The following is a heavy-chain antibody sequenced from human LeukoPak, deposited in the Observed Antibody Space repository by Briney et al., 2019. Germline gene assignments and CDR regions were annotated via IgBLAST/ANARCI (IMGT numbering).Heavy chain of an antibody. D-gene: IGHD5-12*01. Sequence: SVKVSCKAFGGTFSSYAISWVRQAPGQGLEWMGRIIPILGIANYAQKFQGRVTITADKSTSTAYMELSSRRSEDTAVYYCAREVPLHDIVAFDYWGQGTLVTVSS. V-gene: IGHV1-69*04. CDR2: IIPILGIA. J-gene: IGHJ4*02. CDR1: GGTFSSYA. CDR3: AREVPLHDIVAFDY.